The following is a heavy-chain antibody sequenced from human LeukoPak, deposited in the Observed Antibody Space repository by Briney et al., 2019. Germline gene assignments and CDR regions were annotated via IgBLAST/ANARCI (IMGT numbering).Heavy chain of an antibody. V-gene: IGHV3-53*01. Sequence: PGGSLRLSCAASGFTVITNAMTWGRQAPGKGLEWVSVLYSDGNTKYADSVQGRFTISRDNSKNTLYLEMNSLSPDDTAVYYCARGVEPLAANTLAYWGQGTLVTVSS. CDR3: ARGVEPLAANTLAY. D-gene: IGHD1-14*01. CDR1: GFTVITNA. J-gene: IGHJ4*02. CDR2: LYSDGNT.